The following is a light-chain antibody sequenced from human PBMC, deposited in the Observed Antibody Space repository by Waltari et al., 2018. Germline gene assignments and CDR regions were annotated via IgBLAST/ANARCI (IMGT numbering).Light chain of an antibody. CDR1: SSNIGSTY. CDR2: RDN. V-gene: IGLV1-47*01. CDR3: STWDDSLSAWV. Sequence: QSVLIQPPSASGTPGQRVTISCSGRSSNIGSTYLCWYQQLPAAAPKLLLFRDNQRPSGVPDRFSASKFGTSASLAISGLRSEDEADYVCSTWDDSLSAWVFGGGTKLTVL. J-gene: IGLJ3*02.